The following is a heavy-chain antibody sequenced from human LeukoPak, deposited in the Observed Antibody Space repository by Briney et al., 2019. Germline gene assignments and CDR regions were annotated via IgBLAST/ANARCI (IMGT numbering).Heavy chain of an antibody. Sequence: PSETLSLTCTVSGGSISSYYWSWIRQPPGKGLEWIGYIYYSGSTNYNPSLKSRVTISVDTSKNQFSLKLSSVTAADTAVYYCARDRVEQWLVQGDWYFDPWGRGTLVTVSS. CDR2: IYYSGST. CDR3: ARDRVEQWLVQGDWYFDP. V-gene: IGHV4-59*01. D-gene: IGHD6-19*01. CDR1: GGSISSYY. J-gene: IGHJ2*01.